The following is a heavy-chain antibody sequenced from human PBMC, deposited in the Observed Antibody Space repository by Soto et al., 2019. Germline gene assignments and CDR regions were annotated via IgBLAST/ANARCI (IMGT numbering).Heavy chain of an antibody. CDR1: GSRYADTG. J-gene: IGHJ6*02. D-gene: IGHD3-3*01. V-gene: IGHV1-18*01. CDR2: ISTDNGNT. CDR3: VRHQGITTFGLYSMYYHGRDV. Sequence: CCEAWGSRYADTGMGWGMQAPGQGLEWMGWISTDNGNTNYAQHLQGRVSMTTDTSTSTAYMGLRSLRSDDTAFYYFVRHQGITTFGLYSMYYHGRDVWG.